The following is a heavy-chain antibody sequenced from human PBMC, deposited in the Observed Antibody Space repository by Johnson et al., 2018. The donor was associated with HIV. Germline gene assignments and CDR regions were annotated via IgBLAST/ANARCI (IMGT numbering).Heavy chain of an antibody. V-gene: IGHV3-30*04. CDR2: ISYDGGNK. Sequence: QEKLVESGGGLVQPGGSLRLSCAASGFTFSSYPMHWVRQAPGKGLEWVAVISYDGGNKYFAASVKGRFTISRDNSKNTLYLQMNSLRAEDTAVYYCARGWGIVGAKSAFDIWGQGTMVTVSS. J-gene: IGHJ3*02. CDR1: GFTFSSYP. CDR3: ARGWGIVGAKSAFDI. D-gene: IGHD1-26*01.